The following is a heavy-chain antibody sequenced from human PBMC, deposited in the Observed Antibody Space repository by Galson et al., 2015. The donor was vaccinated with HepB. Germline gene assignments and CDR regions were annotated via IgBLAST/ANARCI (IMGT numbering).Heavy chain of an antibody. CDR2: IYTSRST. CDR1: GGSISSGSYY. CDR3: ARGKVGGNYYYYMDV. Sequence: TLSLTCTVSGGSISSGSYYWSWIRQPAGKGLEWIGHIYTSRSTNYNPSLKSRVTMSVDTSKNQFSLKLSYVTAADTAVYYCARGKVGGNYYYYMDVWGKGTTVTVSS. J-gene: IGHJ6*03. V-gene: IGHV4-61*09. D-gene: IGHD1-26*01.